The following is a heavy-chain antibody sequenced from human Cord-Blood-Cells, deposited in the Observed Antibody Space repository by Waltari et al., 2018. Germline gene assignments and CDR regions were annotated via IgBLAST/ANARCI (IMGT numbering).Heavy chain of an antibody. Sequence: RQPPGKGLEWIGEINHSGSTNYNPSLKSRVTISVDTSKNQFSLKLSSVTAADTAVYYCARGLQLLWFGEFDYWGQGTLVTVSS. CDR2: INHSGST. V-gene: IGHV4-34*01. J-gene: IGHJ4*02. D-gene: IGHD3-10*01. CDR3: ARGLQLLWFGEFDY.